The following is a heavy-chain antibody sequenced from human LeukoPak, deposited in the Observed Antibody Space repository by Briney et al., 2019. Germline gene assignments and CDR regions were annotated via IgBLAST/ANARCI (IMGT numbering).Heavy chain of an antibody. CDR1: GFTVRSIY. V-gene: IGHV3-53*01. D-gene: IGHD5-18*01. Sequence: GGSLRLSCPASGFTVRSIYMTWVRQAPGKGLEWVSSFYSGGSSYYADSVKGRFIISRDSSTDTLYLQMNSLRVEDTAVYFCARDRGYGYGFFDYWGQGTLVTVSS. J-gene: IGHJ4*02. CDR2: FYSGGSS. CDR3: ARDRGYGYGFFDY.